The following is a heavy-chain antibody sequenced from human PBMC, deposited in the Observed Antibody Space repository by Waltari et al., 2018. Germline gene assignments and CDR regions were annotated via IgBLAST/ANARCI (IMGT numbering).Heavy chain of an antibody. D-gene: IGHD1-26*01. CDR2: ISGDGDTR. V-gene: IGHV3-23*01. Sequence: EVHLLESGGGLVQPRGSLRLSCDASGFTFSSFAMGWVRQAPGKGLEWLAGISGDGDTRNYAAFVKGRITISRDNSKNTLFLEMIDLRAEDTALYYCAIDGGSYSSHWGQGTLVTVSS. CDR1: GFTFSSFA. J-gene: IGHJ4*02. CDR3: AIDGGSYSSH.